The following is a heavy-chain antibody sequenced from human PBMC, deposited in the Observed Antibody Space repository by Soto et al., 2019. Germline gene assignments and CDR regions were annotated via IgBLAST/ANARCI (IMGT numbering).Heavy chain of an antibody. CDR3: ARGLPRRTLAAARMFGGVSGGWFDP. D-gene: IGHD6-13*01. V-gene: IGHV4-34*01. CDR2: INHSGSA. CDR1: GGSFSSYH. Sequence: SETLSLTCAVYGGSFSSYHWTWIRQPPGKGLEWIGEINHSGSANYNPSLKSRVTMSGDTFKNQFSLKLASVIAADTAVYYCARGLPRRTLAAARMFGGVSGGWFDPWGQGTLVTVSS. J-gene: IGHJ5*02.